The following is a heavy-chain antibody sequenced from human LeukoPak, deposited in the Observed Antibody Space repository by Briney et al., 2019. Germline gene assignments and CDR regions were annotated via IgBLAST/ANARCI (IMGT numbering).Heavy chain of an antibody. Sequence: GGSLRLSCAASGFTFTSYAMHWVRQAPGKGLEWVAVISFDERNRYYTDSVKGRFTISRDNSKNTMYLQMNSLRAEDTAVYYCARESMGISYYMDVWGKGTTVTISS. CDR1: GFTFTSYA. CDR3: ARESMGISYYMDV. CDR2: ISFDERNR. D-gene: IGHD6-13*01. V-gene: IGHV3-30*04. J-gene: IGHJ6*03.